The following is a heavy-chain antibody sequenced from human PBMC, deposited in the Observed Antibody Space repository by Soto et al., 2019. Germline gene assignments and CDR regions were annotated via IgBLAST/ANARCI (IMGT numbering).Heavy chain of an antibody. CDR3: VRTSLVVAAATREDY. J-gene: IGHJ4*02. CDR2: INSDGSST. CDR1: GFTFSSYW. V-gene: IGHV3-74*01. D-gene: IGHD2-15*01. Sequence: EVQLVESGGGLVQPGGSLRLSCAASGFTFSSYWTHWVRQAPGKGLVWVSCINSDGSSTSYADSVKGRFTISRDNAKNTLYLQMNSLRAEDTAVYYCVRTSLVVAAATREDYWGQGTLVTVSS.